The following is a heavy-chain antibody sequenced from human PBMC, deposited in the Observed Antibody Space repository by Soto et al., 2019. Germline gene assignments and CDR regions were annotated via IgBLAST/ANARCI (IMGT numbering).Heavy chain of an antibody. CDR1: GGSISSSSYY. Sequence: QLQLQESGPGLVKTSETLSLTCTVSGGSISSSSYYWGWIRQPPGKGLEWIGSVYYSGSTYYNPSLRSRAPISVDTSQNQFSLKLSSVTAADTAVYYCARHEQSSSWFDYWGQGTLVTVSS. J-gene: IGHJ5*01. CDR2: VYYSGST. V-gene: IGHV4-39*01. D-gene: IGHD6-13*01. CDR3: ARHEQSSSWFDY.